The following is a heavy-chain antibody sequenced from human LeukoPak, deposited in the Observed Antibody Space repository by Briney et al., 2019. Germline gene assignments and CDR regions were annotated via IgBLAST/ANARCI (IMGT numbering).Heavy chain of an antibody. Sequence: SETLSLTCTVSGGSISSSSYYWGWIRQPPGKGLEWIGSIYYSGSTYYNPSLKSRVSISVDTSKNQFSLKLSSVTAADTAVYYCARTAGRRDGYNWGQGIQVTVSS. CDR1: GGSISSSSYY. CDR2: IYYSGST. V-gene: IGHV4-39*07. D-gene: IGHD5-24*01. CDR3: ARTAGRRDGYN. J-gene: IGHJ4*02.